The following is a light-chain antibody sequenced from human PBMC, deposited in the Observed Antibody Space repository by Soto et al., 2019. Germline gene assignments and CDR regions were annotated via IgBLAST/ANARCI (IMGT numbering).Light chain of an antibody. CDR2: RAS. CDR1: QSISNW. CDR3: HQYNGWPRT. V-gene: IGKV1-5*01. Sequence: DIPLTQSPSTLPASVGDRVTITCRASQSISNWLAWYHQKPGTAPKLLIYRASTLESGVPSRFSGSGSGTEFTLTITSLQSEDFAVYYCHQYNGWPRTFGQGTKVDIK. J-gene: IGKJ1*01.